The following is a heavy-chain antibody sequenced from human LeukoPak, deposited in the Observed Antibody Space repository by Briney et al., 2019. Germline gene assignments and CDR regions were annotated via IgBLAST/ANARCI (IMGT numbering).Heavy chain of an antibody. CDR1: GFTFSSYW. CDR2: IYYSGST. J-gene: IGHJ4*02. Sequence: GSLRLPCAASGFTFSSYWMSWVRQAPGKGLEWIGYIYYSGSTNYNPSLKSRVTISVDTSKNQFSLKLSSVTAADTAVYYCARGNVLTGSRGYDYWGQGTLVTVSS. V-gene: IGHV4-59*01. CDR3: ARGNVLTGSRGYDY. D-gene: IGHD3-9*01.